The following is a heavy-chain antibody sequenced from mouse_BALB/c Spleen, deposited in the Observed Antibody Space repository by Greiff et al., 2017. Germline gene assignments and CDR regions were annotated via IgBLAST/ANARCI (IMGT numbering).Heavy chain of an antibody. CDR2: IDPENGAT. V-gene: IGHV14-4*02. Sequence: EVQLQESGAELVRSGASVKLSCTASGFNFKDYYMHWVKQRPEQGLEWIGWIDPENGATEYAPKFQGKATMTADTSSNTAYLLLSSLTSEDAAVYYCSRYGGSSPWFADWGEGTLVTVSA. J-gene: IGHJ3*01. CDR3: SRYGGSSPWFAD. D-gene: IGHD1-1*01. CDR1: GFNFKDYY.